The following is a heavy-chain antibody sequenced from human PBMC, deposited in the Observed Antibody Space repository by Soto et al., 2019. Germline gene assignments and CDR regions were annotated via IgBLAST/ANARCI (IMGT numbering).Heavy chain of an antibody. Sequence: ASETLSLTCAAVGDTLRGQSWNWIRQSPGKGLEWIGELDQSGGTNYNPSLKSRAIIADDTSKNQFSLTLTSVTAADTAVYYCAREDGSGWSGESLDVWGQGTTVTVSS. CDR1: GDTLRGQS. CDR2: LDQSGGT. D-gene: IGHD6-19*01. J-gene: IGHJ6*02. CDR3: AREDGSGWSGESLDV. V-gene: IGHV4-34*01.